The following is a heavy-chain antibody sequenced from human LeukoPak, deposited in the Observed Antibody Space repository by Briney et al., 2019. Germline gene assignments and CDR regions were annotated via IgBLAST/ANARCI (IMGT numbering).Heavy chain of an antibody. CDR3: ARDMVKYYYYYGMDV. D-gene: IGHD3-10*01. J-gene: IGHJ6*02. CDR1: GFTFSSYA. CDR2: ISYDRSNK. Sequence: GRSLRLSCAASGFTFSSYAMPWVRQAPGKGLGWVAVISYDRSNKYYADSVKGRFTISRDNSKNTLYLQMNSLRAEDTAVYYCARDMVKYYYYYGMDVWGQGTTVTVSS. V-gene: IGHV3-30*04.